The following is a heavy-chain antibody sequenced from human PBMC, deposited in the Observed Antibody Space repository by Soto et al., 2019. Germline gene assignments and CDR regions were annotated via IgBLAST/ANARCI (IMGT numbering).Heavy chain of an antibody. D-gene: IGHD3-10*01. J-gene: IGHJ5*02. CDR3: ARHKVDDANSGLDH. V-gene: IGHV4-39*01. Sequence: QLQLQESGPGLVKPSETLSLTCSVSGASINTSPYYWGWIRQPPGEGLEWIGSVFSTGSTYYNPSIKGRVTVSVDTSGNEVSLKVYSVTAADTAVYYCARHKVDDANSGLDHWGQGTLFAVSS. CDR1: GASINTSPYY. CDR2: VFSTGST.